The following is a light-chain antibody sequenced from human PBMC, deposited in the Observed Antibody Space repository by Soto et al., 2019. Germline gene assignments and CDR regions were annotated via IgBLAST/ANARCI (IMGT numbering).Light chain of an antibody. CDR1: SSDVGGYNF. CDR3: SSYASSLTVI. V-gene: IGLV2-14*01. J-gene: IGLJ2*01. CDR2: EVS. Sequence: QSALTQPASVSGSPGQSITISCTGTSSDVGGYNFVSWYQQHPGKAPKLMLYEVSNRPSGVSNRFSGSKSGNTASLTISGLQAEDEADYYCSSYASSLTVIFGGGTKLTVL.